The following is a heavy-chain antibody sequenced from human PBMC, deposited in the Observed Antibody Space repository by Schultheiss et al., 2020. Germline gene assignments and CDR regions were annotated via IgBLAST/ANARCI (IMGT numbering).Heavy chain of an antibody. V-gene: IGHV1-69*02. Sequence: SVKVSCKASGGTFSSYTIIWVRQAPGQGLEWMGRIIPILGIANYAQKFQGRVTITADKSTSTAYMELRSLRSDDTAVYYCARYGGSGFDLWGRGTLVTVSS. D-gene: IGHD6-25*01. CDR1: GGTFSSYT. CDR2: IIPILGIA. CDR3: ARYGGSGFDL. J-gene: IGHJ2*01.